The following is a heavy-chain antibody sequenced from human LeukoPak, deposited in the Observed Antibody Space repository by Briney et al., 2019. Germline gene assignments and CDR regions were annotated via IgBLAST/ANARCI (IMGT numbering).Heavy chain of an antibody. J-gene: IGHJ4*02. CDR2: IKQDGSEK. CDR1: GFMFSTYW. Sequence: GGSLRLSCAASGFMFSTYWMSWVRQAPGKRLEWVANIKQDGSEKYYVDSVKGRFTISRDNAKNSLYLQMNSLRAEDTAVYYCARDGGERVTTSALFNWGQGTLVTVSS. V-gene: IGHV3-7*01. CDR3: ARDGGERVTTSALFN. D-gene: IGHD4-11*01.